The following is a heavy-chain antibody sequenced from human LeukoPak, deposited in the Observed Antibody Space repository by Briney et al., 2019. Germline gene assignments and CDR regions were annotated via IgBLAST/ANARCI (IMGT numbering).Heavy chain of an antibody. J-gene: IGHJ5*02. D-gene: IGHD3-22*01. CDR1: GGSISGFY. V-gene: IGHV4-59*01. CDR2: IYYTGSS. Sequence: SETLSLTCTVSGGSISGFYWSWIRQPPGKGLEWVAYIYYTGSSNYNPSLKSRVTISVDTSKNQFSLKLSSVTAADTAVYYCARDNRYGYYYDSSGYYLDWFDPWGQGTLVTVSS. CDR3: ARDNRYGYYYDSSGYYLDWFDP.